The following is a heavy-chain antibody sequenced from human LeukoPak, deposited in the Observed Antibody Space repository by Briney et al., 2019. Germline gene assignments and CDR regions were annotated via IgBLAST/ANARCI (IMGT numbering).Heavy chain of an antibody. J-gene: IGHJ4*02. Sequence: SETLSLTCTVTGGSISSYYWSWIRQPPGKGLGWIGYIYYSGSTNYNPSFKSRVTISVDTSKNQFSLKLSSVTAAVTAVYYCARDYDSSGYNDYWGQGTLVTVSS. CDR3: ARDYDSSGYNDY. V-gene: IGHV4-59*01. D-gene: IGHD3-22*01. CDR2: IYYSGST. CDR1: GGSISSYY.